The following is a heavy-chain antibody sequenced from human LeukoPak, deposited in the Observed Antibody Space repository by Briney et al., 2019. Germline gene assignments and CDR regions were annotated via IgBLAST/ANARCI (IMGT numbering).Heavy chain of an antibody. J-gene: IGHJ4*02. CDR3: ARENYFDY. Sequence: KSSETLSLTCTVSGGSISSYYWGWIRQPPGKRLEWIGYIYYSGSTNFNPSLKGRVTISVDTSKNQFSLKLSAVTAADTAVYYCARENYFDYWGQGTLVTVSS. CDR1: GGSISSYY. V-gene: IGHV4-59*01. CDR2: IYYSGST.